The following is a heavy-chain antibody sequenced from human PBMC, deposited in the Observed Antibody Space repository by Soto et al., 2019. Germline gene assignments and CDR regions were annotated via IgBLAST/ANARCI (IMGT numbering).Heavy chain of an antibody. CDR3: ARDLAAAAY. Sequence: QVQLVQSGAEVKKPGASVMVSCKASGYIFTNYYIHWVRQAPGQGLEWMAIINPLPTSGSTNYAQKFQGRVTVTRDTSTSTVYMELSSLRSEDTAIYYCARDLAAAAYWGQGTLVTVSS. V-gene: IGHV1-46*01. CDR2: INPLPTSGST. CDR1: GYIFTNYY. J-gene: IGHJ4*02. D-gene: IGHD6-13*01.